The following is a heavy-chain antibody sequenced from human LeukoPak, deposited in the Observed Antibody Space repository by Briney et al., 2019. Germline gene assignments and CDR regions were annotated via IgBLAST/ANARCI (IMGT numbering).Heavy chain of an antibody. CDR1: GFTFIDHY. J-gene: IGHJ4*02. V-gene: IGHV3-7*01. CDR2: IKPDGSEK. CDR3: AREIWWRFDY. Sequence: TGGSLRLSCSASGFTFIDHYMSWVRQAPGKGLEYVAKIKPDGSEKYYVDSVKGRFTISRDNSKNSLYLQLNSLRAEDTAVYYCAREIWWRFDYWGQGSLVTVSS. D-gene: IGHD5-12*01.